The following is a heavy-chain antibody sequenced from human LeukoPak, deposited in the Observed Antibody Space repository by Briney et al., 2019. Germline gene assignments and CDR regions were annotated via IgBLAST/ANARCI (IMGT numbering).Heavy chain of an antibody. CDR1: GFTFSRYW. CDR2: INSDGSSA. D-gene: IGHD3-3*01. CDR3: AGLSGYRYFDY. Sequence: GGSLRLSCAASGFTFSRYWMHWVRQAPGKGLVWVSRINSDGSSATYADSVKGRFAISRDNAKNTLYLQMNSLRAEDTAVYYCAGLSGYRYFDYWGQGTLVTVSS. V-gene: IGHV3-74*01. J-gene: IGHJ4*02.